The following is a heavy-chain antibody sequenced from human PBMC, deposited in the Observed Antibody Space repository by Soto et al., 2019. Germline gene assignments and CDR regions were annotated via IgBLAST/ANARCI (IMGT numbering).Heavy chain of an antibody. CDR1: GYTFTSYY. D-gene: IGHD6-13*01. CDR3: ARGGIAALYWFDP. Sequence: AASVKVSCKASGYTFTSYYMHWVRQPPGQGLEWMGWINPNSGGTNYAQKCQGWVTMTRDTSISTAYMELSRLRSDDTAVYYCARGGIAALYWFDPWGQGTLVTVSS. J-gene: IGHJ5*02. CDR2: INPNSGGT. V-gene: IGHV1-2*04.